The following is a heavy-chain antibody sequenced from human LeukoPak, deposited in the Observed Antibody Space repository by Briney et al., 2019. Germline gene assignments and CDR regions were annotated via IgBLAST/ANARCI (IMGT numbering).Heavy chain of an antibody. CDR2: IYSSGST. V-gene: IGHV4-4*07. Sequence: SETLSLTCTVSGGSLSSYYWSWIRQPAGKGLGWIGRIYSSGSTNNNPSLKSRVTMSVDTSKNQFSLNLSSVTVADTAVYYCVREGRYGDYEGYWGQGTLVTVSS. D-gene: IGHD4-17*01. CDR3: VREGRYGDYEGY. CDR1: GGSLSSYY. J-gene: IGHJ4*02.